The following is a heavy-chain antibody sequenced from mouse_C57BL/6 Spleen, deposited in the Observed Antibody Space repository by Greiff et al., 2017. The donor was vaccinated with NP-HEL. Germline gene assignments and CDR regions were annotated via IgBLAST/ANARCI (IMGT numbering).Heavy chain of an antibody. CDR1: GFTFSDYG. Sequence: EVQLVESGGGLVKPGGFPKLSCAASGFTFSDYGMHWVRQAPEKGLEWVAYISSGSSTIYYADTVKGRFTISRDNAKNTLFLQMTSLRSEDTAMYYCARPSGHWYFDVWGTGTTVTVSS. D-gene: IGHD2-10*02. CDR3: ARPSGHWYFDV. CDR2: ISSGSSTI. J-gene: IGHJ1*03. V-gene: IGHV5-17*01.